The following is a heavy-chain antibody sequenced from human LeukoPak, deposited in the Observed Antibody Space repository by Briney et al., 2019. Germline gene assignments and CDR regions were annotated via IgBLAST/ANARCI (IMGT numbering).Heavy chain of an antibody. CDR2: INHNGNVN. D-gene: IGHD3-16*01. CDR1: GFTFSSYW. Sequence: GGSLRLSCAASGFTFSSYWMDWARQAPGKGLEWVASINHNGNVNYYVDSVKGRFTISRDNAKNSLYLQMSNSRAEDTAVYFCARGGGLDVWGQGATVTVSS. V-gene: IGHV3-7*03. CDR3: ARGGGLDV. J-gene: IGHJ6*02.